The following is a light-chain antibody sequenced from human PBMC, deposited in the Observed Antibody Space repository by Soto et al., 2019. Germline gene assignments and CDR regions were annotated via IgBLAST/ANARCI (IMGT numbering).Light chain of an antibody. CDR2: KAS. J-gene: IGKJ1*01. Sequence: DIEMTQSPSTLSVSVGDRVTITCRASQTISSWLAWYQQKPGKAPKLLLYKASTLKSGVPSRFSGSGSGTEFTLTISSLQPDDFATYYCQHYNSYSDAFGQGTKVDLK. V-gene: IGKV1-5*03. CDR1: QTISSW. CDR3: QHYNSYSDA.